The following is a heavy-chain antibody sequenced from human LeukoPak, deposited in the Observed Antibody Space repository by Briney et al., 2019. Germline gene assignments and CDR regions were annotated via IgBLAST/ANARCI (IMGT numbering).Heavy chain of an antibody. D-gene: IGHD2-15*01. V-gene: IGHV3-15*01. J-gene: IGHJ4*02. CDR1: GFTFSNAW. CDR3: TTVRRYCSGGSCYSNY. Sequence: GGSLRLSCAASGFTFSNAWMSWVRQAPGKGLEWVGRLKSKTDGGTTDYAAPVKGRFTISRDDSKNTLYLQMNSLKTEDTAVYYCTTVRRYCSGGSCYSNYWGQGTLVTVSS. CDR2: LKSKTDGGTT.